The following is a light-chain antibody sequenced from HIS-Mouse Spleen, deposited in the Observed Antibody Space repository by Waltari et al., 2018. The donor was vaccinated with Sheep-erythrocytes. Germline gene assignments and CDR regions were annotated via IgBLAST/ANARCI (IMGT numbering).Light chain of an antibody. CDR2: DVS. V-gene: IGLV2-11*01. CDR1: SSDVGGYNY. J-gene: IGLJ1*01. CDR3: CSYAGSYTYV. Sequence: QSALTQPRSVSGSPGQSVTISCTGTSSDVGGYNYVSWYQKHPGKAPNLMIYDVSKRPSGVPDRFSGSKSGNTASLTISGLQAEDEADYYCCSYAGSYTYVFGTGTKVTVL.